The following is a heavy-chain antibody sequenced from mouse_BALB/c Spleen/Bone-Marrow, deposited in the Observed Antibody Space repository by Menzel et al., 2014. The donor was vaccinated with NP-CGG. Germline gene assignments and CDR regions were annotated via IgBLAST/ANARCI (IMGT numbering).Heavy chain of an antibody. CDR1: GYTFTSSW. CDR2: IHPNSGNT. J-gene: IGHJ2*01. V-gene: IGHV1S130*01. CDR3: ARGGFDY. Sequence: VQLQQSGSVLVRPGASVKLSCKASGYTFTSSWMHWAKQRPGQGLEWIGEIHPNSGNTNYNEKFKGKATLTVDTSSSPAYVELSSLTSEDSAVYYCARGGFDYWGQGTTLTVSS.